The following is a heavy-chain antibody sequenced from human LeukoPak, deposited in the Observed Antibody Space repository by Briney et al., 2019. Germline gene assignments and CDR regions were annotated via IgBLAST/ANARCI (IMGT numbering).Heavy chain of an antibody. CDR3: AGVRSGSLDY. D-gene: IGHD1-26*01. Sequence: PGGSLRLSCAASGFIFSSYSTSWVRQAPGKGLEWISYISSGSSTMYYADSVKGRFTISMDNAKNSLYLQMNSLRAEDSAVYYYAGVRSGSLDYWGQGTLVTVSS. V-gene: IGHV3-48*04. CDR1: GFIFSSYS. CDR2: ISSGSSTM. J-gene: IGHJ4*02.